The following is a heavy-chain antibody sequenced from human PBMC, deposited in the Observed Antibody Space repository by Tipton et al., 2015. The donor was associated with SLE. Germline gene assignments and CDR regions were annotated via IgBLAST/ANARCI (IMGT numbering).Heavy chain of an antibody. V-gene: IGHV4-4*02. D-gene: IGHD2-2*01. CDR1: GGSISSSNW. Sequence: SLRLSCAVSGGSISSSNWWSWVRQPPGKGLEWIGEINHSGSTNYNPSLKSRVTISVDTPKNQFSLKLSSVTAADTAVYYCARGNLNCSSTSCYPGYYFYYGMDVWGQGTTVTVSS. CDR2: INHSGST. CDR3: ARGNLNCSSTSCYPGYYFYYGMDV. J-gene: IGHJ6*02.